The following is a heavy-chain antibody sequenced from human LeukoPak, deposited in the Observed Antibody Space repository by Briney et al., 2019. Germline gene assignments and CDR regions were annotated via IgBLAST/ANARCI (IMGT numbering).Heavy chain of an antibody. CDR1: GYTFTGYC. CDR3: ASNIAAAAPSRFYFDH. J-gene: IGHJ4*02. D-gene: IGHD6-13*01. CDR2: INPNNGGT. V-gene: IGHV1-2*02. Sequence: ASVKVSCKASGYTFTGYCMHWVRQAPGQGLEWMGWINPNNGGTNYAQKFQGRVTMTRDTSTSTAYMELRRLRSDDTAVYYCASNIAAAAPSRFYFDHWGQGTLVTVSS.